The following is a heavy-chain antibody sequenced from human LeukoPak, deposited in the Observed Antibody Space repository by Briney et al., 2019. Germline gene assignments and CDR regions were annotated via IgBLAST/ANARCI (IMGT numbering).Heavy chain of an antibody. J-gene: IGHJ6*02. CDR1: GGTFSSYG. CDR3: ARGLDV. CDR2: IIPILGIR. Sequence: GASVKVSCKASGGTFSSYGISWVRQAPGQGLEWMGRIIPILGIRNSAQKFQGRVTITADKSTSTAYMELSSLRSEDTAVYYRARGLDVWGQGTTVTVSS. V-gene: IGHV1-69*04.